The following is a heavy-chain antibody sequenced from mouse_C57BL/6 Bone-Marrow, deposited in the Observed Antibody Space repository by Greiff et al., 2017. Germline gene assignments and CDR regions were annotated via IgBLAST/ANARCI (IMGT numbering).Heavy chain of an antibody. CDR2: FLPYNDDT. CDR3: ARGRAYGSLDY. Sequence: QVQLQQSGAELVKPGASVKMSCKASGYTFTTYPIEWMKQNHGKSLEWIGNFLPYNDDTKSNVKFKGQATLTVEKSSSTVYLELIGLTSDYSAGYYCARGRAYGSLDYWGQGTTRTVSS. D-gene: IGHD1-1*01. J-gene: IGHJ2*01. V-gene: IGHV1-47*01. CDR1: GYTFTTYP.